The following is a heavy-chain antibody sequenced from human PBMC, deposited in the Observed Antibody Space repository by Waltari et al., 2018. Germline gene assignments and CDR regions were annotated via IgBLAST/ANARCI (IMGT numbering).Heavy chain of an antibody. CDR2: IIPIFGTA. Sequence: QVQLVQSGAEVKKPGSSVKVSCKASGGTFSSYAISWVRQAPGQGLEWMGRIIPIFGTANYAQKFQGRVTITADKSTSTAYMELSSLRSEDTAVYYCARCGGSGNDFWSGYLAWGQGTMVTVSS. CDR3: ARCGGSGNDFWSGYLA. CDR1: GGTFSSYA. D-gene: IGHD3-3*01. J-gene: IGHJ3*01. V-gene: IGHV1-69*08.